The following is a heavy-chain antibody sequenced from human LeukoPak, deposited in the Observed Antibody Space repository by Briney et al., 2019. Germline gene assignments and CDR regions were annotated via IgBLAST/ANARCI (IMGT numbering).Heavy chain of an antibody. CDR3: ARYCGGDCYGMDV. CDR2: IKQDGSEK. D-gene: IGHD2-21*02. Sequence: GGSLRLSCAASGFTFSTSWMSWVRQAPGKGLEWVANIKQDGSEKDYVDSVKGRFTISRDNPKNSLYLQMNSLRAEDTAVYYCARYCGGDCYGMDVWGQGTTVTVSS. J-gene: IGHJ6*02. V-gene: IGHV3-7*01. CDR1: GFTFSTSW.